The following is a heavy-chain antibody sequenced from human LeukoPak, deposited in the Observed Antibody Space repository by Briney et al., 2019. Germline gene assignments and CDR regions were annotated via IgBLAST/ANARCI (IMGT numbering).Heavy chain of an antibody. CDR2: ISSSSSYI. V-gene: IGHV3-21*01. J-gene: IGHJ4*02. CDR1: GFTFSSHW. D-gene: IGHD5-18*01. Sequence: GGSLRLSCAASGFTFSSHWMHWVRQAPGKGLEWVSSISSSSSYIYYADSVKGRFTISRDNAKNSLYLQMNSLRAEDTAVYYCARTGYSYGYPFDYWGQGTLVTVSS. CDR3: ARTGYSYGYPFDY.